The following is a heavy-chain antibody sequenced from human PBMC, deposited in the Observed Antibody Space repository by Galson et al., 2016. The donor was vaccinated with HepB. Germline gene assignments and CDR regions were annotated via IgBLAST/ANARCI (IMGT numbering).Heavy chain of an antibody. Sequence: RLSCAASGFTFGDYAMHWVRQAPGKGLEWVSGISWNSGNTGYADSVKGRFTISRGNPKNSLYLQMNSQRAEDTALYYCAKAAQYCSSSSCRNWFDPWGQGTLVTVSS. V-gene: IGHV3-9*01. CDR3: AKAAQYCSSSSCRNWFDP. CDR1: GFTFGDYA. D-gene: IGHD2-2*01. J-gene: IGHJ5*02. CDR2: ISWNSGNT.